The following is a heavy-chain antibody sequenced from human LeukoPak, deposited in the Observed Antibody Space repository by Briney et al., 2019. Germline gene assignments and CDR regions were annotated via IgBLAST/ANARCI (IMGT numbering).Heavy chain of an antibody. CDR3: AKEGAAGGKMQYCFDY. D-gene: IGHD6-13*01. V-gene: IGHV3-30*18. CDR1: GFTFSSYG. J-gene: IGHJ4*02. Sequence: PWRSLRLSCAASGFTFSSYGMHWVRQAPGKGLEWVAVISDDGSTNYYADSVKGRFTISRDNSKNTLYLDTNSLRAEDTAVYYCAKEGAAGGKMQYCFDYWGQGTLHTVSS. CDR2: ISDDGSTN.